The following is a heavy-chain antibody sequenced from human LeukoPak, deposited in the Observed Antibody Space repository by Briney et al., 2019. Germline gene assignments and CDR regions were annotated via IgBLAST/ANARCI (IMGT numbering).Heavy chain of an antibody. V-gene: IGHV4-34*01. CDR2: INHSGST. CDR3: ARAGRRYSSSTSCQSLGY. J-gene: IGHJ4*02. CDR1: GGSFSGYY. Sequence: SETLSLTCAVYGGSFSGYYWSWIRQPPGKGLEWIGEINHSGSTNYNPSLKSRGTISVDTSKNQFSLKLSSVAAADTAVYYCARAGRRYSSSTSCQSLGYWGPGTLVTVSS. D-gene: IGHD2-2*01.